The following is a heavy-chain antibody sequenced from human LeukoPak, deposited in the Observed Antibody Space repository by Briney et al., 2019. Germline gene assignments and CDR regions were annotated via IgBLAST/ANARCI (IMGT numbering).Heavy chain of an antibody. CDR2: ISGSGGST. D-gene: IGHD2-15*01. V-gene: IGHV3-23*01. CDR1: GFTFSSYD. Sequence: GSLRLSCAASGFTFSSYDMSWVRQAPGKGLEWVSGISGSGGSTYYADSVKGRFTISRDNSKNTLYVQMNSLRAEDTAVYYCAKARGFCSGGSCYNPFDPWGQGTLVTVSS. CDR3: AKARGFCSGGSCYNPFDP. J-gene: IGHJ5*02.